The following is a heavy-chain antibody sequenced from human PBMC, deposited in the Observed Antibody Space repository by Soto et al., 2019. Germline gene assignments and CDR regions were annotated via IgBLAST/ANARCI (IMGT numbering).Heavy chain of an antibody. CDR2: INPNGGSI. CDR3: ARGGSPYVWFNEF. D-gene: IGHD3-16*01. CDR1: GDTFTSYY. Sequence: QVRLVQSGAEVKAPGASVKVSCKAPGDTFTSYYMHWVRQAPGHGLEWMGVINPNGGSIRFAQKFQGRVTMTRDTSRSTVYMELSSLRSGDTAMYYCARGGSPYVWFNEFWGQGTLVTVSS. V-gene: IGHV1-46*01. J-gene: IGHJ4*02.